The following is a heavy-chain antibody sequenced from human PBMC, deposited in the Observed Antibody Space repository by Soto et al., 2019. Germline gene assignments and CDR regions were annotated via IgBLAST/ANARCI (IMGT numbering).Heavy chain of an antibody. CDR3: AKGGGDSLRYGMDV. CDR1: GFTFSSYA. D-gene: IGHD4-17*01. V-gene: IGHV3-23*01. J-gene: IGHJ6*02. CDR2: ISGDGDHT. Sequence: GGSLRLSCADSGFTFSSYAMSWVRQAPGKGLEWVSLISGDGDHTYYADSVKGRFTISRDDSKNTLYLRMNSLRVEDTAVYYCAKGGGDSLRYGMDVWGQGTTVTVSS.